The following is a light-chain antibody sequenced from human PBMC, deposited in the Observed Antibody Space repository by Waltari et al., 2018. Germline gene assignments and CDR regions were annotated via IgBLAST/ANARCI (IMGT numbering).Light chain of an antibody. Sequence: QSALTQPASVSGSPGQSITTSCTRASSDLGGYSISSCYQQPPGKAPKLMIYDVSHRPSGVSNRFSCSTSGNTASLTISGLQPEDEADYYCSSYTSIIPPFLFGTGTKVTVL. CDR1: SSDLGGYSI. CDR2: DVS. J-gene: IGLJ1*01. V-gene: IGLV2-14*01. CDR3: SSYTSIIPPFL.